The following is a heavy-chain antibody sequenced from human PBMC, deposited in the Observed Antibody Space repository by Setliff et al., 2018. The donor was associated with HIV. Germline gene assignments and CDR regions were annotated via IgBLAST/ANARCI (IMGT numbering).Heavy chain of an antibody. CDR1: GYTFTNYG. V-gene: IGHV1-18*01. CDR3: ARDLSTVTFGNWFDP. J-gene: IGHJ5*02. CDR2: ISAYNGNT. Sequence: ASVKVSCKASGYTFTNYGISWVRQAPGQGLEWMGWISAYNGNTKYVQNLQGRVSLTTDTSTSTAYMELWSLRSDDTAVYYCARDLSTVTFGNWFDPWGQGTLVTVSS. D-gene: IGHD3-16*01.